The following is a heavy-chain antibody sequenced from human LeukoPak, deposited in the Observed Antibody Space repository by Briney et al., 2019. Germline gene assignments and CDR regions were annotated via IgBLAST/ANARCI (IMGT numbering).Heavy chain of an antibody. Sequence: ASVKVSCAASGYTFTSYYMHSVRQAPGQGLEWMGIINPTGGSTSYAQKFRGRVTINRDISTSTVSMTLSSLRAEDTAGSYCPRGSRSFDYWGQGTLVTVSS. J-gene: IGHJ4*02. CDR2: INPTGGST. V-gene: IGHV1-46*01. CDR3: PRGSRSFDY. D-gene: IGHD6-13*01. CDR1: GYTFTSYY.